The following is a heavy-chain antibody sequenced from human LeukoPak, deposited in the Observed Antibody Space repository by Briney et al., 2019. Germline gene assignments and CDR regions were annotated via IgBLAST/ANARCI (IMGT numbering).Heavy chain of an antibody. Sequence: ASVTVSCTASGYTFADYYFHWVRQAPGQGLEWMGWINPNNGGTQYAQKFQGRVTLTRDTSITTAYMELSRLTSDDTAVYYCARAKLDDCGGDCDQYFQHWGQGTLVTVSS. CDR3: ARAKLDDCGGDCDQYFQH. J-gene: IGHJ1*01. CDR1: GYTFADYY. CDR2: INPNNGGT. V-gene: IGHV1-2*02. D-gene: IGHD2-21*02.